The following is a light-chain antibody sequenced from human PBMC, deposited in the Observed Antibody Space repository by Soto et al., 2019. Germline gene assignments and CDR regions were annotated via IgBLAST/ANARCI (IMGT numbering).Light chain of an antibody. Sequence: DIQMTQSPSTLSASVGDRVTITCRASQSISSWLAWYQQKPGKAPKLLILDASSLESGVPSRFSGSGSGTEFPLTISSLQPDDFATYYCQQYKSYWTFGQGTKVEIK. J-gene: IGKJ1*01. V-gene: IGKV1-5*01. CDR3: QQYKSYWT. CDR2: DAS. CDR1: QSISSW.